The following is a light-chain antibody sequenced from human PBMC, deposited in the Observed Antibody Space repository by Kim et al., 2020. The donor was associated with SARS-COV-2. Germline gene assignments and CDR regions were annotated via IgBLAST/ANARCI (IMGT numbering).Light chain of an antibody. J-gene: IGLJ1*01. V-gene: IGLV3-21*04. CDR2: YDS. Sequence: SYELTQPPLVSVAPGKTARITCGGNNIGSKSVHWYQQKPGQAPVLVIYYDSDRPSGIPERFSGSNSGNTATLTISRVEAGDEADYYCQVWDSSSDHVFGTGTKVTVL. CDR1: NIGSKS. CDR3: QVWDSSSDHV.